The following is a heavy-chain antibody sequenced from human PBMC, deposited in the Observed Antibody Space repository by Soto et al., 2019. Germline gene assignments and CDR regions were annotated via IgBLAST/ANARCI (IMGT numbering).Heavy chain of an antibody. CDR1: GGSISSGGYS. CDR3: DRVPDL. V-gene: IGHV4-30-2*01. CDR2: IYPSGST. Sequence: QLQLQESGSGLVKPSQTLSLTCAVSGGSISSGGYSWGWIRQPPGKGLEWIGYIYPSGSTYYKPSLKGRVTITVGRSRNQFSLKLSSVTGSGTAVYYCDRVPDLWGQGTLVTVSS. J-gene: IGHJ4*02.